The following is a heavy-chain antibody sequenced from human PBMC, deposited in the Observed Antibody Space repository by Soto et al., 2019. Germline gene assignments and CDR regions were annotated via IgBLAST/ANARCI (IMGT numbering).Heavy chain of an antibody. CDR2: ITPLLDTT. J-gene: IGHJ4*02. Sequence: GASVKVSCKTSGGTFSNDIITWVRQAPGQGLEWMRRITPLLDTTNYAQKFQGRVTITADKSTGTANMELNSLRSEDTAVYYFVRESPLGSTFSGYDGIDYWGQGTLVTVSS. CDR1: GGTFSNDI. V-gene: IGHV1-69*08. D-gene: IGHD5-12*01. CDR3: VRESPLGSTFSGYDGIDY.